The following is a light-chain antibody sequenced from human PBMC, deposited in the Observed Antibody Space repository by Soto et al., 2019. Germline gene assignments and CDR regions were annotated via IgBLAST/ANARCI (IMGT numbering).Light chain of an antibody. CDR1: QSVSSN. Sequence: EIVMTQSPATLSVSPGERATLSCRASQSVSSNLAWYQQKPGQAPRLLIYGASTRATGIPARFSGSGSGTGFTLTIXXLXSEXXAVXXXQXXNNWPRTFGQGTKVEIK. V-gene: IGKV3-15*01. CDR3: QXXNNWPRT. CDR2: GAS. J-gene: IGKJ1*01.